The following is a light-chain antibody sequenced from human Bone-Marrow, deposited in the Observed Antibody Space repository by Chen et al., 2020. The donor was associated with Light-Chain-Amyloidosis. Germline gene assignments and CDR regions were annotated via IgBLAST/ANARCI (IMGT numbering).Light chain of an antibody. CDR3: QVWDRSSERAV. Sequence: SYLLTQPSSVSVAPGQTATLACGGNNIGSTSVHWYQQTPGQAPQLVVYDDSDRPSGIPERLSGDETGKAATLTISRVEAGDEADYYCQVWDRSSERAVFGGGTKLTVL. CDR2: DDS. CDR1: NIGSTS. V-gene: IGLV3-21*02. J-gene: IGLJ3*02.